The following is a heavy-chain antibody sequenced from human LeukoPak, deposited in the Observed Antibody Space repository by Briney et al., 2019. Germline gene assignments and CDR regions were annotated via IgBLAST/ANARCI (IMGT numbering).Heavy chain of an antibody. D-gene: IGHD6-19*01. CDR2: INHSGST. Sequence: SETLSLTCTVSGGSISSSSYYWSWIRQPPGKGLEWIGEINHSGSTNYNPSLKSRVTISVDTSKNQFSLKLSSVTAADTAVYYCARAIAVAGLYPDYSYYLDVWGKGTTVTISS. CDR3: ARAIAVAGLYPDYSYYLDV. V-gene: IGHV4-39*07. J-gene: IGHJ6*03. CDR1: GGSISSSSYY.